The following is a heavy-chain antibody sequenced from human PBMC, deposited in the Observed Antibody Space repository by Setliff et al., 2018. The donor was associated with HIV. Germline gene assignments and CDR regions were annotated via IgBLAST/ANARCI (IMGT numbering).Heavy chain of an antibody. CDR2: IYTSGRT. V-gene: IGHV4-4*07. J-gene: IGHJ1*01. Sequence: SETLSLTCTVSGGSISRYYWSWIRQSAGKGLQWIGDIYTSGRTNYNPSLKSRVTMSLDTSKNQFSLKLNSVTAADTPVYYCARSASYGSATYFNWEYFQHWRQGPLVTVSS. D-gene: IGHD3-10*01. CDR1: GGSISRYY. CDR3: ARSASYGSATYFNWEYFQH.